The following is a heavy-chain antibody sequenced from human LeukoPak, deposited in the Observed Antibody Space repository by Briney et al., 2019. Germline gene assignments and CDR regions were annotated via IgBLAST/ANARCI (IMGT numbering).Heavy chain of an antibody. Sequence: GESLKISCKGSGYSFTSYWIGWVRQMPGKGLEWMGIIYPGDSDTRYSPSFQGQVTISADKSISTAYLQWSRLKASDTAMYYCARSDGGLWFGEPWDYWGPGTLVTVSS. CDR1: GYSFTSYW. CDR3: ARSDGGLWFGEPWDY. D-gene: IGHD3-10*01. CDR2: IYPGDSDT. V-gene: IGHV5-51*01. J-gene: IGHJ4*02.